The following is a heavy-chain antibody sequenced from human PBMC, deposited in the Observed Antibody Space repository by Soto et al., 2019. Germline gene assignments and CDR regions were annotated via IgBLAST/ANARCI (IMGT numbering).Heavy chain of an antibody. CDR3: AREGSSWSGYLYFDY. CDR2: IDSGGST. Sequence: EVQLVESGGGLVQPGGSLRLSCAASGFTVSSNYMSWVRQAPGKGLEWVSVIDSGGSTYYADSVKGRFTISRDNSKNTLYLQMNSLRAEDTAVYYCAREGSSWSGYLYFDYWGQGTLVTVSS. J-gene: IGHJ4*02. D-gene: IGHD3-3*01. V-gene: IGHV3-66*01. CDR1: GFTVSSNY.